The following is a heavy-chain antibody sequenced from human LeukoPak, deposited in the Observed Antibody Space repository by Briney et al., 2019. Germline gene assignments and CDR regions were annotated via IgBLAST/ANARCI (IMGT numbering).Heavy chain of an antibody. D-gene: IGHD4-17*01. CDR1: GGSISSYY. CDR2: IYYSGSA. V-gene: IGHV4-59*08. Sequence: SETLSLTCTVSGGSISSYYWSWIRQPPGKGLEWIGYIYYSGSANYNPSLKSRVTISVDTSKNQFSLKLSSVTAADTAVYYCASLYGDYVGFDYWGQGTLVTVSS. J-gene: IGHJ4*02. CDR3: ASLYGDYVGFDY.